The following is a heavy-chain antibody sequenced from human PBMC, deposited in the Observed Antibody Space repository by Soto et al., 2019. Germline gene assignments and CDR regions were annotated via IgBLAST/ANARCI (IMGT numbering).Heavy chain of an antibody. Sequence: QVQLQESGPGLLKPSETLSLTCTVSGDSISSYYWSWIRQPAGKGLEWIGRIYTSGNTQYNPSLWSRVTMSVDTSKNQLSLKLSSVTAADTAVYFCAGDKGYYYDGMDVWGQGTTVTLSS. CDR2: IYTSGNT. D-gene: IGHD3-22*01. CDR1: GDSISSYY. V-gene: IGHV4-4*07. CDR3: AGDKGYYYDGMDV. J-gene: IGHJ6*02.